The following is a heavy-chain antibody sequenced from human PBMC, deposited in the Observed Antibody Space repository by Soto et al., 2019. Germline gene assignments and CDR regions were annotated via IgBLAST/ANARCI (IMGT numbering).Heavy chain of an antibody. CDR2: ISYDGSNK. Sequence: GASLRLACAASGFTFSSYGKHWVRQAPGKALEWVAVISYDGSNKYYADSVKGRFTISRDNSKNTLYLQMNSLRAEDTAVYYCAKDPYAISIAAAGTMDYWGQGTLVTVSS. J-gene: IGHJ4*02. D-gene: IGHD6-13*01. CDR3: AKDPYAISIAAAGTMDY. V-gene: IGHV3-30*18. CDR1: GFTFSSYG.